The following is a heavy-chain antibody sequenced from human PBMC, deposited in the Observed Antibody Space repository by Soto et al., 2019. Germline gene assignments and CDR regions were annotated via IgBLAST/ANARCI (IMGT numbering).Heavy chain of an antibody. CDR1: GFTFSSYA. CDR2: ISGSGGST. CDR3: AKEKYWGDAFDI. J-gene: IGHJ3*02. V-gene: IGHV3-23*01. D-gene: IGHD2-8*02. Sequence: EVQLLESGGGLVQPGGSLRLSCAASGFTFSSYAMSWVRQAPGKGLEWVSAISGSGGSTYYADSVKGRFTIXXXXXXXXXXXXXXXXRAEDTAVYYCAKEKYWGDAFDIWGQGTMVTVSS.